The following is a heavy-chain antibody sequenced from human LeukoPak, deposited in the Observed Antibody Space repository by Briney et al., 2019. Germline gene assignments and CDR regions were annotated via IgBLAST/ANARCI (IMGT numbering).Heavy chain of an antibody. Sequence: PGGSLRPSCAASGFTFSSYEMNWVRQAPGKGLEWVSYISSSGSTRYYADSVKGRFTISRDNAKNSLYLQMNSLRAEDTAVYYCAEWFGEDWGQGTLVTVSS. CDR3: AEWFGED. J-gene: IGHJ4*02. CDR1: GFTFSSYE. CDR2: ISSSGSTR. D-gene: IGHD3-10*01. V-gene: IGHV3-48*03.